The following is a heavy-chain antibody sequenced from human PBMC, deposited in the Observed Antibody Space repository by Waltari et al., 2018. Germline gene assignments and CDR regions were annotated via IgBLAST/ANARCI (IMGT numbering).Heavy chain of an antibody. J-gene: IGHJ3*02. CDR3: ATALGDRSSASRAFDI. V-gene: IGHV1-69-2*01. CDR1: GYTLTAYY. Sequence: EVQLLQSGTELKKPGTTVTISCRVYGYTLTAYYIHWVQQAPGKGPHWMGLVDPEDGETIYAEKFQGRVTITADTSTDTAYMELSSLRSEDTAVYYCATALGDRSSASRAFDIWGLGTMITVSS. CDR2: VDPEDGET. D-gene: IGHD3-10*01.